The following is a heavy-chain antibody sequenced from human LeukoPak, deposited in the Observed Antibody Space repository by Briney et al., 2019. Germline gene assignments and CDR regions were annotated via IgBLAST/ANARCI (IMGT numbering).Heavy chain of an antibody. V-gene: IGHV3-11*01. CDR1: GFTFSDYY. J-gene: IGHJ4*02. D-gene: IGHD2-21*02. CDR2: ISSSGSTI. Sequence: KTGGSLRLSCAASGFTFSDYYMSWIRQAPGKGLEWVSYISSSGSTIYYADSVKGRFTISRDNSKNTLYLQMNSLRAEDTAVYYCAKQSFPRDFLDYWGQGTLVTVSS. CDR3: AKQSFPRDFLDY.